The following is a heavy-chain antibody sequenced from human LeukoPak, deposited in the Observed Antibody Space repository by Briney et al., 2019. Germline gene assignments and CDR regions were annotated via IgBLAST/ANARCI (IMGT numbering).Heavy chain of an antibody. V-gene: IGHV3-23*01. CDR2: ISHSGDST. D-gene: IGHD4-23*01. Sequence: GGSLRLSCAASGFTFTSSAMSWVRQAPGKGLEWVSVISHSGDSTYSADSVKGRFTISRDNSKNTLYLHMNSLRAEDTAVYYCAKDRRSSGNSLLLEHWGQGTLVTVSS. J-gene: IGHJ1*01. CDR1: GFTFTSSA. CDR3: AKDRRSSGNSLLLEH.